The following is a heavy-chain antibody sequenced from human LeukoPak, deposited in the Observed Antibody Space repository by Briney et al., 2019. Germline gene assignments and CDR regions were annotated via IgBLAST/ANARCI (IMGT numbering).Heavy chain of an antibody. CDR1: GGSISSSNW. D-gene: IGHD6-13*01. CDR3: ASSSWYYFDY. V-gene: IGHV4-4*02. Sequence: PSETLSLTCAVSGGSISSSNWWSWVRQPPGKGLEWIGEIYYSGSTYYNPSLKSRVTISVDTSKNQFSLKLSSVTAADTAVYYCASSSWYYFDYWGQGTLVTVSS. CDR2: IYYSGST. J-gene: IGHJ4*02.